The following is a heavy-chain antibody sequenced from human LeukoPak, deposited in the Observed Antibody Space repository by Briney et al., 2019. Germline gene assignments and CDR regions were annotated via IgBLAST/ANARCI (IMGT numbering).Heavy chain of an antibody. CDR3: ASGPHY. V-gene: IGHV4-34*01. CDR2: INHSGST. Sequence: SETLSLTCAVYGGSFSGYYWSWIRQPPGKGLEWIGEINHSGSTNYNPSLKSRVTISVDTSKNQFSLKLSSVTAADTAVYCCASGPHYWGQGTLVTVSS. CDR1: GGSFSGYY. J-gene: IGHJ4*02.